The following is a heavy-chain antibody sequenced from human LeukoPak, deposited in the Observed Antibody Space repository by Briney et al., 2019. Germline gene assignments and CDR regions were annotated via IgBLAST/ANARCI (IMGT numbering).Heavy chain of an antibody. CDR3: ARGRTLCEPQTLGY. Sequence: KPGASVKVYCKASGYTFTSYDINWVRQATGQGLEWMGWMNPNSGNTGYAQKFQGRVTMTRNTSISTAYMELSSLRSEDTAVYYCARGRTLCEPQTLGYWGQGTLVTVSS. J-gene: IGHJ4*02. CDR2: MNPNSGNT. CDR1: GYTFTSYD. V-gene: IGHV1-8*01. D-gene: IGHD1-14*01.